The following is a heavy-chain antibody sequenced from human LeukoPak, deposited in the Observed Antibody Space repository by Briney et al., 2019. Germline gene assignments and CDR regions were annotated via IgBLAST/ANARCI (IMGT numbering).Heavy chain of an antibody. D-gene: IGHD2-15*01. Sequence: GGSLRLSCAASGFTFSSYAMSWVRQAPGKGLEWVSAIGGSGGTTYYADSVKGRFTISRDNSRNTLSLQMNTLRAEDTAVYYCAKDRGYCSGGGCYRFDCWGQGTLVTVSS. CDR1: GFTFSSYA. J-gene: IGHJ4*02. CDR3: AKDRGYCSGGGCYRFDC. V-gene: IGHV3-23*01. CDR2: IGGSGGTT.